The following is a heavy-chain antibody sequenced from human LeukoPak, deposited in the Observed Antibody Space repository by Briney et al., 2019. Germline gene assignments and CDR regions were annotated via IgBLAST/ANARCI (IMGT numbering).Heavy chain of an antibody. CDR1: GYTFTSYD. Sequence: ASVTVSCKASGYTFTSYDINWVRQATGQGLEWMGWMNPNSDNTGYAQKFQGRVTMTRNTSISTAYMELSSLRSEDTAVYYCARASGLWFGELSDWYFDLWGRGTLVTVSS. CDR2: MNPNSDNT. J-gene: IGHJ2*01. D-gene: IGHD3-10*01. V-gene: IGHV1-8*01. CDR3: ARASGLWFGELSDWYFDL.